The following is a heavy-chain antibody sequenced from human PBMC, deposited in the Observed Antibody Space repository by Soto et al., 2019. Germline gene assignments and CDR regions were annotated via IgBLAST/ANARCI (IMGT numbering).Heavy chain of an antibody. Sequence: QVQLVQSGAEVKKPGSSVKVSCKASGGTFSSYAISWVRQAPGQGLEWMGGIIPIFGTANYAQKFQGRVTITADESTSTAYMELSSLRAEDTAVYYCASSVKPYYYDSSGYSNWFDPSGQGTLVTASS. CDR3: ASSVKPYYYDSSGYSNWFDP. J-gene: IGHJ5*02. D-gene: IGHD3-22*01. V-gene: IGHV1-69*01. CDR1: GGTFSSYA. CDR2: IIPIFGTA.